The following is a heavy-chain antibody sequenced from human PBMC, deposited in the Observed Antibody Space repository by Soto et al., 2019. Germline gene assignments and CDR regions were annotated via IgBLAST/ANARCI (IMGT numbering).Heavy chain of an antibody. D-gene: IGHD6-19*01. V-gene: IGHV3-30*18. CDR3: AKTIRGRSVAGTGLFRGIDV. CDR1: GFTFSSYG. Sequence: GGSLRLSCAASGFTFSSYGMHWVRQAPGKGLEWVAVISYDGSNKYYADSVKGRFTISRDNSKNTLYLQMNSMRAEDTAVYYCAKTIRGRSVAGTGLFRGIDVWGQG. J-gene: IGHJ6*02. CDR2: ISYDGSNK.